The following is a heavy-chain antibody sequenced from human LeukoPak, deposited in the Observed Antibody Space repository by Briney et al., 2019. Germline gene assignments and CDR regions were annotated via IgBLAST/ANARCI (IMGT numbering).Heavy chain of an antibody. CDR3: ARDDYGDYRRGLGFDP. D-gene: IGHD4-17*01. J-gene: IGHJ5*02. CDR1: GGSFSGYY. V-gene: IGHV4-30-4*08. CDR2: IYYSGST. Sequence: SETLSLTCAVYGGSFSGYYWSWIRQPPGKGLEWIGYIYYSGSTYYNPSLKSRVTISVDTSKNQFSLKLSSVTAADTAVYYCARDDYGDYRRGLGFDPWGQGTLVTVSS.